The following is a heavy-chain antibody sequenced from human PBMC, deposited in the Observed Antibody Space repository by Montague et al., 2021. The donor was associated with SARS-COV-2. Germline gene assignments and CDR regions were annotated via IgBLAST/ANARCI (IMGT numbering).Heavy chain of an antibody. V-gene: IGHV3-9*01. CDR3: AKDTGAAAGTLGYCDY. D-gene: IGHD6-13*01. CDR1: GFTFDDYA. CDR2: ISWNGGRL. J-gene: IGHJ4*02. Sequence: SLRLPCAVSGFTFDDYAMHWVRQAPGKGLEWVAGISWNGGRLGYADSVKGRFTISRDNAKNSLYPQMNSLRPEDTALYYCAKDTGAAAGTLGYCDYWGQGTLVTVSS.